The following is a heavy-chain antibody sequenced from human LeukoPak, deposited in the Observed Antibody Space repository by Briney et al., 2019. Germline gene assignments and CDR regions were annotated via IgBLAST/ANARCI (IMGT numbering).Heavy chain of an antibody. D-gene: IGHD3-3*01. Sequence: SETLSLTCTVSGGSISSGSYYWSWIRQPAGKGLEWIGRIYTSGSTNYNPSLKSRVTMSVDTSKNQFSLKLSSVTAADTAVYYCARDLRDYDFWSGQNAFDIWGQGTMVTVSS. V-gene: IGHV4-61*02. CDR1: GGSISSGSYY. CDR2: IYTSGST. CDR3: ARDLRDYDFWSGQNAFDI. J-gene: IGHJ3*02.